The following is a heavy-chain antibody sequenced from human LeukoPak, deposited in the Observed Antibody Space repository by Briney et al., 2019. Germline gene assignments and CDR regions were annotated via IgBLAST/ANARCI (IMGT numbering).Heavy chain of an antibody. J-gene: IGHJ4*02. V-gene: IGHV3-23*01. CDR2: ISGSADIT. CDR3: AKRKYYESGPFDF. Sequence: GGSLRLSCAASGFTFSSYAMSWVRQAPGKGLEWVSIISGSADITYYADSVKGRFTISRDNSKNTLSLQMNSLRAEDTAIYYCAKRKYYESGPFDFWGQGTLVTVSS. D-gene: IGHD3-10*01. CDR1: GFTFSSYA.